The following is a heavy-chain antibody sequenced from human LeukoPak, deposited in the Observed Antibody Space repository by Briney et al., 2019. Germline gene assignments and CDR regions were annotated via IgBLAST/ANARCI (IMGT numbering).Heavy chain of an antibody. J-gene: IGHJ4*02. CDR3: ATVEAAAGLSYFDY. D-gene: IGHD6-13*01. CDR2: FDPEDGET. V-gene: IGHV1-24*01. CDR1: GYTLTELS. Sequence: ASVKVSCEVSGYTLTELSMHWVRQAPGKGLEWMGGFDPEDGETIYAQKFQGRVTMTEDTSTDTAYMELSSLRSEDTAVYYCATVEAAAGLSYFDYWGQGTLVTVSS.